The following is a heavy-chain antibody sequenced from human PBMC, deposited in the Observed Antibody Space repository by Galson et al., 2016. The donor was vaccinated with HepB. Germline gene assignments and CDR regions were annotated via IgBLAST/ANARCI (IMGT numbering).Heavy chain of an antibody. Sequence: SLTCTVSGDSITSYSWSWIRQPPGKGLEWIGSIFYSGTSNYNPSLKSRVTISVDTSKNQFSLRLSSVTAADTAVYYCARYHYDNRGYTWFDPWGQGTLVTVSS. CDR1: GDSITSYS. D-gene: IGHD3-22*01. V-gene: IGHV4-59*01. CDR3: ARYHYDNRGYTWFDP. CDR2: IFYSGTS. J-gene: IGHJ5*02.